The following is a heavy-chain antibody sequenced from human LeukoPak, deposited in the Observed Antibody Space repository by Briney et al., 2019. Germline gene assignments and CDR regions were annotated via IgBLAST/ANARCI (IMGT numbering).Heavy chain of an antibody. CDR3: ARDQVDSSSWYLTPLYYYYMDV. D-gene: IGHD6-13*01. J-gene: IGHJ6*03. CDR1: GGSFSGYY. CDR2: INHSGST. Sequence: PSETLSLTCAVYGGSFSGYYWSWIRQPPGKGLEWIGEINHSGSTNYNPSLKSRVTISVDTSKNQFSLKLSSVTAADTAVYCCARDQVDSSSWYLTPLYYYYMDVWGKGTTVTVSS. V-gene: IGHV4-34*01.